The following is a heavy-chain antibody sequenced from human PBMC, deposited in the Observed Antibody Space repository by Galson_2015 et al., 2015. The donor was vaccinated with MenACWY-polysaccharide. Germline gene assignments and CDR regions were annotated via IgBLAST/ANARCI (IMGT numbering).Heavy chain of an antibody. D-gene: IGHD5-12*01. CDR3: ARSLGYSDSAFDNGRDVDRRFDP. CDR2: IHSRGST. CDR1: GGSISTGSSY. J-gene: IGHJ5*02. V-gene: IGHV4-61*02. Sequence: SVSGGSISTGSSYWSWIRQPAGKGLEWIGRIHSRGSTDYSPSLKSRVTISTDTSRNQLSLKLSSVTAADTAVYYCARSLGYSDSAFDNGRDVDRRFDPWGQGTLVTVSS.